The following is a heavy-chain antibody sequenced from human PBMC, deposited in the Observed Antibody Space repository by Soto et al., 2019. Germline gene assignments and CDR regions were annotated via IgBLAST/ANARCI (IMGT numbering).Heavy chain of an antibody. V-gene: IGHV1-69*13. Sequence: SVKVSCKASGGTFSSYAISWVRQAPGQGLEWMGGIIPIFGTANYAQKFQGRVTITADESTSTAYMELSSLRSEDTAVYYCATYYYDSSGYPTSDAFDIWGQGTMVTVSS. J-gene: IGHJ3*02. CDR1: GGTFSSYA. D-gene: IGHD3-22*01. CDR2: IIPIFGTA. CDR3: ATYYYDSSGYPTSDAFDI.